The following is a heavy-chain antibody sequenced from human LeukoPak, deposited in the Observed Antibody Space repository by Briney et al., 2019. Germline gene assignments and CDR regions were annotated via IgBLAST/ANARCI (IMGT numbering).Heavy chain of an antibody. CDR1: GGSISSYY. Sequence: SETLSLTCTVSGGSISSYYWSGILQPPGKGLEWIGYIYYSGSTNYNPSLKSRVTISVDTSKNQFSLKLSSVTAADTAVYYCARGRGVVVYWGQGTLVTVSS. CDR2: IYYSGST. CDR3: ARGRGVVVY. J-gene: IGHJ4*02. V-gene: IGHV4-59*01. D-gene: IGHD2-8*01.